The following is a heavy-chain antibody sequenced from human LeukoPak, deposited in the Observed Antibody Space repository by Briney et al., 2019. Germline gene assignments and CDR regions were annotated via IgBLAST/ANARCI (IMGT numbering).Heavy chain of an antibody. CDR2: INWSGGST. Sequence: GGSLRLSCTASGFAFDEHGMSWVRQVPGKGLEWVSGINWSGGSTGYADPLRGRFTISRDNAKNSLYLQMDSLRSEDTALYYCARAPITSPFYFDYWGQGTLVTVSS. J-gene: IGHJ4*02. CDR3: ARAPITSPFYFDY. V-gene: IGHV3-20*04. CDR1: GFAFDEHG. D-gene: IGHD2-2*01.